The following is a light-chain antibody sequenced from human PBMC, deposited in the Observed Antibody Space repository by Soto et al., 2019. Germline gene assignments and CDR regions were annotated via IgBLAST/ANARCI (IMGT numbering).Light chain of an antibody. CDR2: DAS. J-gene: IGKJ5*01. CDR1: QSVKTF. V-gene: IGKV3-11*01. CDR3: QQRSNWPPIT. Sequence: EIGLTQSPATLSLSAGERATLSCRASQSVKTFLVWYQQRPGQAPRLLIYDASHRAAGIPARFSGSGVATDFTPTISSLEPEDAAVYYCQQRSNWPPITFGQVRRLEIK.